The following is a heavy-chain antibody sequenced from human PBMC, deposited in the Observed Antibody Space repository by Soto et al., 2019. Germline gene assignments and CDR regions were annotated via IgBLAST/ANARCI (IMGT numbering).Heavy chain of an antibody. V-gene: IGHV3-11*03. D-gene: IGHD6-13*01. CDR3: AKQAPYSNSWYEIDH. J-gene: IGHJ4*02. CDR1: GLTFSDYY. CDR2: ITSSGSYT. Sequence: GGSLRLSCAASGLTFSDYYMSWIRQAPGKGLEWVSYITSSGSYTKYADSVKGRFTISRDNSKNSLYLQMNSLRAEDTAVYYCAKQAPYSNSWYEIDHWGQGTLVTVSS.